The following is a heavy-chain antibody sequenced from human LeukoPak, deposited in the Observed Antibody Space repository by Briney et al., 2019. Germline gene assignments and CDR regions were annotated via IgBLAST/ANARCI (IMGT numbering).Heavy chain of an antibody. CDR2: IYPSGST. V-gene: IGHV3-53*01. CDR1: GFTFSSYA. Sequence: GGSLRLSCAASGFTFSSYAMSWVRQAPGKELEWVSVIYPSGSTYYTDSVKGRFTISGDNTENTLYLQMNSLTADDTAMYYCARVRFGGTFDLWGQGTMVTVSS. D-gene: IGHD4-23*01. J-gene: IGHJ3*01. CDR3: ARVRFGGTFDL.